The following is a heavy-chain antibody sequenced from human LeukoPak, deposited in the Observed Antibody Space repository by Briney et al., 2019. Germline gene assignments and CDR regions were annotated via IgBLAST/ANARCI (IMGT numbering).Heavy chain of an antibody. J-gene: IGHJ6*03. CDR2: IYTSGST. V-gene: IGHV4-61*02. CDR1: GGSISSGSYY. CDR3: ARGGYYYDSSGYYPHYYYYYYMDV. Sequence: SETLSLTCTVSGGSISSGSYYWSWIRQPAGKGLEWIGRIYTSGSTNYNPSLKSRVTMSVDTSKNQFSLKLSSVTAADTAVYYCARGGYYYDSSGYYPHYYYYYYMDVWGKGTTVTISS. D-gene: IGHD3-22*01.